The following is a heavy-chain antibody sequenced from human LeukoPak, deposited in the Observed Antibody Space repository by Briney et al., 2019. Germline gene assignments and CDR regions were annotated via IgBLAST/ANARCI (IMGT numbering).Heavy chain of an antibody. J-gene: IGHJ4*02. D-gene: IGHD6-19*01. CDR3: ARVQWLVWGIEY. CDR2: ISGSGGST. Sequence: GGSLRLSCAASGFTFSSYAMSWVRQAPGKGLEWVSAISGSGGSTYYADSVKGRFTISRDNSKNTLYLQMNSLRAEDTAVYYCARVQWLVWGIEYWGQGTLVTVSS. CDR1: GFTFSSYA. V-gene: IGHV3-23*01.